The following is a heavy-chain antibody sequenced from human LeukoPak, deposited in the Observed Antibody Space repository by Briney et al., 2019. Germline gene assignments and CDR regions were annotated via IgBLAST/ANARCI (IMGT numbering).Heavy chain of an antibody. D-gene: IGHD1-26*01. V-gene: IGHV4-30-2*01. CDR1: GGSISSGGYS. J-gene: IGHJ4*02. Sequence: KTSETLSLTCAVSGGSISSGGYSWSWIRQPPGKGLEWIGYIYHSGSTYYNPSLKSRVTISVDRSKNQFSLKLSSVTAADTAVYYCARYARGSGRINYFDYWGQGTLVTVSS. CDR3: ARYARGSGRINYFDY. CDR2: IYHSGST.